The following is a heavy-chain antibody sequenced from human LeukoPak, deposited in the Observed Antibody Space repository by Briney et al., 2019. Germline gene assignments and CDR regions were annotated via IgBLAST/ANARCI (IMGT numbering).Heavy chain of an antibody. CDR2: ISGSGGST. D-gene: IGHD3-22*01. J-gene: IGHJ4*02. CDR3: ALYYDSSGNTYYIHC. Sequence: PGGSLRLSCAASGFTFSTYSMSWVRQAPGKGPEWVSVISGSGGSTYYADSVKGRFTISRDSSKNTLYLQMNSLRAEDTAVYYCALYYDSSGNTYYIHCWGQGTLVTVSS. CDR1: GFTFSTYS. V-gene: IGHV3-23*01.